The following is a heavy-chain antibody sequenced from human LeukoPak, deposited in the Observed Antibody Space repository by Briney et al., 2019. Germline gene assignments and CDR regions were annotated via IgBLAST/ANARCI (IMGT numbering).Heavy chain of an antibody. D-gene: IGHD3/OR15-3a*01. CDR1: GFTFSSYW. V-gene: IGHV3-7*03. J-gene: IGHJ4*01. CDR2: IKQDGNER. Sequence: GGSLRLSCAASGFTFSSYWMNWVRQAPGKWQERVANIKQDGNERYYVDSAKGRFTISRDNAKNSLYLQMNSLGAEDTAVYYCARGPWTARDYFDYWGHGTLVTVSS. CDR3: ARGPWTARDYFDY.